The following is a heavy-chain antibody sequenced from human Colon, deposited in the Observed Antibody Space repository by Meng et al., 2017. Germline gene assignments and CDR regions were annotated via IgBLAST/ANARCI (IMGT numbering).Heavy chain of an antibody. Sequence: VQLVQSGGEVQKPGASVKVSCKASGYTFTSYDINWVRQAPGQGLEWMGWMNPNSGNTGYAQKFQGRVTMTRNTSISTAYMELSSLRSEDTAVYYCARVGIRGNQRGFDYWGQGTLVTVSS. D-gene: IGHD1-14*01. J-gene: IGHJ4*02. CDR1: GYTFTSYD. CDR2: MNPNSGNT. CDR3: ARVGIRGNQRGFDY. V-gene: IGHV1-8*01.